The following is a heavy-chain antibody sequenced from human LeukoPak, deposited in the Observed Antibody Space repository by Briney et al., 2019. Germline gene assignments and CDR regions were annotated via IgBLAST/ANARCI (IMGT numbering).Heavy chain of an antibody. J-gene: IGHJ4*02. CDR3: ARGLLWFGERGSFDY. D-gene: IGHD3-10*01. CDR2: INHSGST. Sequence: PSETLSLTCAVYGGSFSGYYWSWIRQPPGKGLEWIGEINHSGSTNYNPSLKSRVTISVDTSKNQFSLKLSSVTAADTAVYYCARGLLWFGERGSFDYWGQGTLVTVSS. V-gene: IGHV4-34*01. CDR1: GGSFSGYY.